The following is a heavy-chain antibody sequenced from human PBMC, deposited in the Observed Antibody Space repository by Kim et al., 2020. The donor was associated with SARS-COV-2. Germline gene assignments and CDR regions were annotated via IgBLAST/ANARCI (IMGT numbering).Heavy chain of an antibody. CDR2: FDPEDGET. D-gene: IGHD2-2*02. V-gene: IGHV1-24*01. CDR3: ATGIAVPAAILGYYYGMDV. CDR1: GYTLTELS. Sequence: ASVKVSCKVSGYTLTELSMHWVRQAPGKGLEWMGGFDPEDGETIYAQKFQGRVTMTEDTSTDTAYMELSSLRSEDTAVYYCATGIAVPAAILGYYYGMDVWGQGTTVTVSS. J-gene: IGHJ6*02.